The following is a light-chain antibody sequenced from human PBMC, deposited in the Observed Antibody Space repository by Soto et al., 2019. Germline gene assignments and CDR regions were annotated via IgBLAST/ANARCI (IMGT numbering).Light chain of an antibody. Sequence: DIVLTQSPATLSVSPGYRSILSCRASQSVNSDLAWYQQKPGQAPRLLIYGASTRATGIPTRFSGSGSGTEFTLTISSLQSEDSAVYYCQQYNNWPPYNFGQGT. J-gene: IGKJ2*01. V-gene: IGKV3-15*01. CDR1: QSVNSD. CDR2: GAS. CDR3: QQYNNWPPYN.